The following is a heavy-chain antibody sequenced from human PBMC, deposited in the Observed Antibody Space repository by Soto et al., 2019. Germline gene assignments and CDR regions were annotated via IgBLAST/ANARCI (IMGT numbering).Heavy chain of an antibody. CDR3: ARVRFCDAVDY. Sequence: QVQLVQSGPEVKKPGASVKVSCEVSGYRFPSFGINWVRQAPGQGLEWVGLVNPDNHNTNYAQNLQHRVSLNTDTSTNTAFLALRDLTSDDTAVYSCARVRFCDAVDYWGQGNLVTVSA. CDR2: VNPDNHNT. CDR1: GYRFPSFG. J-gene: IGHJ4*02. D-gene: IGHD2-21*02. V-gene: IGHV1-18*01.